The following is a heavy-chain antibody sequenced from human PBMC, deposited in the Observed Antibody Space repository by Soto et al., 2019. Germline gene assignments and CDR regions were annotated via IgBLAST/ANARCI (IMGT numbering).Heavy chain of an antibody. D-gene: IGHD2-15*01. Sequence: EVQLVESGGVVVQPGGSLRLSCAASGFTFDDYTMHWVRQAPGKGLEWVSLISWDGGSTYYADSVKGRFTISRDNSKNALDLQMNSLRTEDTALYYCAKAGGAVVVAAPDYWGQGTLVTVSS. V-gene: IGHV3-43*01. CDR1: GFTFDDYT. CDR2: ISWDGGST. J-gene: IGHJ4*02. CDR3: AKAGGAVVVAAPDY.